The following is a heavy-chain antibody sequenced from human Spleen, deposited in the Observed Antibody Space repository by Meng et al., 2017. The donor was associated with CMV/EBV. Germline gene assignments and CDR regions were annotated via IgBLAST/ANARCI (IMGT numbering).Heavy chain of an antibody. CDR1: GFTFSSYA. D-gene: IGHD6-19*01. J-gene: IGHJ4*02. Sequence: GESLKISCAASGFTFSSYAMHWVRQAPGKGLEWVAVISYDGSNKYYADSVKGRFTISRDNTKNSLYLQMNRLRAEDTAIYYCATIGWYVPSFDYWGQGTLVTVSS. CDR2: ISYDGSNK. CDR3: ATIGWYVPSFDY. V-gene: IGHV3-30-3*01.